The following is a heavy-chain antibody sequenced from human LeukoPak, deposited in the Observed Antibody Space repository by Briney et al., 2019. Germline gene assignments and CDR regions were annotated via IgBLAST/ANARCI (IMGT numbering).Heavy chain of an antibody. Sequence: GGSLRLSCAASGFTFSSYWMTWVRQAPGKGLEWVAKIKQDGSEKYYVDSVMGRFTISRDNAKNSLFLRMNGLRVEDTAVYYCARVALNFLVHMDVWGKGTTVTVSS. V-gene: IGHV3-7*01. J-gene: IGHJ6*03. CDR2: IKQDGSEK. D-gene: IGHD2/OR15-2a*01. CDR1: GFTFSSYW. CDR3: ARVALNFLVHMDV.